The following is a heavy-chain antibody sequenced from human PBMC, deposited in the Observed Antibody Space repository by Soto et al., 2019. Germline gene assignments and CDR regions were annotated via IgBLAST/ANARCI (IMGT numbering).Heavy chain of an antibody. J-gene: IGHJ4*02. Sequence: WETLSLTCSVSGGSVGTKAYYWCWIRQPIGLRLESIRDVYYSGTTNYNPARKSRVTISVDLSKNQCSLRLSSVTTADTALYYCARTTAVPNTLRSRYFFDYWGQGTLVTVSS. CDR1: GGSVGTKAYY. V-gene: IGHV4-61*08. CDR3: ARTTAVPNTLRSRYFFDY. CDR2: VYYSGTT. D-gene: IGHD4-17*01.